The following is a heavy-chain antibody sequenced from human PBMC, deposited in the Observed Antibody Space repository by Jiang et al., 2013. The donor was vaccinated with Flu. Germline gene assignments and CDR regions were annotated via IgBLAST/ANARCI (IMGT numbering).Heavy chain of an antibody. J-gene: IGHJ4*02. V-gene: IGHV4-4*02. D-gene: IGHD2/OR15-2a*01. CDR3: ATQGNHRSDY. CDR1: SDLFRSHDW. CDR2: PSRGHT. Sequence: PGLVKPSGTLSLTCDVSSDLFRSHDWWIGSASPQKGAGVDRGNPSRGHTNIIPSLKSRVTISLDESKNQIFLNMNSVTAADTAVYYCATQGNHRSDYWGQGALV.